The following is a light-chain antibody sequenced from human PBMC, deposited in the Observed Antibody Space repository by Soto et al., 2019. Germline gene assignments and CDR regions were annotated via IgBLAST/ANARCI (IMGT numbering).Light chain of an antibody. J-gene: IGKJ3*01. CDR3: QQYHSYST. Sequence: DIQMTQSPSTLSASVGDRVTITCRASQSISDWLAWYQQKPGKAPKLRIYKASNLESGFPSRFSGSGSGPEFTLTISRLQPDDFATYYCQQYHSYSTFGPGNNVD. V-gene: IGKV1-5*03. CDR2: KAS. CDR1: QSISDW.